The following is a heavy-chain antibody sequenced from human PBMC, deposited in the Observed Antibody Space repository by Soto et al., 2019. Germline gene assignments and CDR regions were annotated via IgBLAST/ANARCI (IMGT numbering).Heavy chain of an antibody. CDR3: ARGSSGFYDY. CDR1: GYSFANYF. CDR2: FYSGDSDT. Sequence: GESLKISFKGSGYSFANYFIAWVRQMPGKGLEWMGIFYSGDSDTRYSPSFQGQVVISGDKSINTAYLQWTSLKASDTAMYYCARGSSGFYDYFGQGTLVTVSS. V-gene: IGHV5-51*01. D-gene: IGHD6-19*01. J-gene: IGHJ4*02.